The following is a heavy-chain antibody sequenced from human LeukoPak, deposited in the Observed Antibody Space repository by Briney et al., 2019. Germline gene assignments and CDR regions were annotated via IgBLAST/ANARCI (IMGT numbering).Heavy chain of an antibody. CDR1: GGSLSSSNW. CDR2: IYHSGST. D-gene: IGHD3-3*01. CDR3: ARDQVRHDFWSGYHYGMDV. Sequence: PSETLSLTCAVSGGSLSSSNWWSWVRQPPGKGLEWIGEIYHSGSTNYNPSLKSRVTISVDKSKNQFSLKLSSVTAADTAVYYCARDQVRHDFWSGYHYGMDVWGQGTTVTVSS. V-gene: IGHV4-4*02. J-gene: IGHJ6*02.